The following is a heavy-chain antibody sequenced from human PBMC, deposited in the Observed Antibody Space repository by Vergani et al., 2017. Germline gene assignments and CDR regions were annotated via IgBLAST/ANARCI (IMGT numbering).Heavy chain of an antibody. V-gene: IGHV1-2*02. CDR3: ARDNGPIAVAGTVAFDI. J-gene: IGHJ3*02. Sequence: QVQLVKFGAEVKKPGASLKVSCKASGYTFTGYYMHWVRQAPGQGLEWMGWINPNSGGTNYAQKFQGRVTMTRDTSISTAYMELSRLRSDDTAVYYCARDNGPIAVAGTVAFDIWGQGTMVTVSS. CDR2: INPNSGGT. CDR1: GYTFTGYY. D-gene: IGHD6-19*01.